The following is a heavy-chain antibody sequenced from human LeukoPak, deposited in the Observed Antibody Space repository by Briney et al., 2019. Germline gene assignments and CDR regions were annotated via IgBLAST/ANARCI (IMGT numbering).Heavy chain of an antibody. CDR3: AKDIYGSGTYYFDY. CDR1: GFTFSSYG. CDR2: IGGSGGPI. Sequence: PGGSLRLSCAASGFTFSSYGLHWVRQAPGKGLEWVSGIGGSGGPIYYADSVKGRFTISRDNSKNTLYLQMNSLRAEDTAVYYCAKDIYGSGTYYFDYWGQGTLVTVSS. J-gene: IGHJ4*02. V-gene: IGHV3-23*01. D-gene: IGHD3-10*01.